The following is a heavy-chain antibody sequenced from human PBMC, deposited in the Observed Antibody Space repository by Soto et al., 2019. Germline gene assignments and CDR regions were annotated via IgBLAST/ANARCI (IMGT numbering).Heavy chain of an antibody. CDR2: IYYSGST. CDR1: GGSISSYY. CDR3: ARGVVVVAVTTGYAFDI. V-gene: IGHV4-59*08. D-gene: IGHD2-15*01. J-gene: IGHJ3*02. Sequence: SETLSLTCTVSGGSISSYYCSWIRQPPGKGLEWIGYIYYSGSTNYNPSLKSRVTISVDTSKNQFSLKLSSVTAADTAVYYCARGVVVVAVTTGYAFDIWGQGTMVIVSS.